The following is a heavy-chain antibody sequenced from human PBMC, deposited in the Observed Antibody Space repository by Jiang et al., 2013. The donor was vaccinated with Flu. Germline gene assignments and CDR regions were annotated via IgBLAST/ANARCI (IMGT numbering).Heavy chain of an antibody. J-gene: IGHJ3*02. D-gene: IGHD2-15*01. Sequence: WMGWISAYNGNTNYAQKLQGRVTMTTDTSTSTAYMELRSLRSDDTAVYYCARDQIVVVVVAATEGAFDIWGQGTNGHRLF. V-gene: IGHV1-18*01. CDR3: ARDQIVVVVVAATEGAFDI. CDR2: ISAYNGNT.